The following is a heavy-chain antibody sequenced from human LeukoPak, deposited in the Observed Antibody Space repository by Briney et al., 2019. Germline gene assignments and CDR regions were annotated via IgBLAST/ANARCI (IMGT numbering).Heavy chain of an antibody. V-gene: IGHV3-23*01. CDR1: GFILRSYA. D-gene: IGHD1-26*01. J-gene: IGHJ4*02. Sequence: GVCLRLSCADSGFILRSYAISWVLQAAGKGLEGVSAISGRGGSTYYAHYVKGRLTISRDHSKNTLYLQMNSLRAEDTAVYYCAKDRLAIVGATSSWGQGTLVTVSS. CDR3: AKDRLAIVGATSS. CDR2: ISGRGGST.